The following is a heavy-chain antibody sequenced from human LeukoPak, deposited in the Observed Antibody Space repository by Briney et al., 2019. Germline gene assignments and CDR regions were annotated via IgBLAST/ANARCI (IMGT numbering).Heavy chain of an antibody. CDR1: GASVSSGDYH. Sequence: SETLSLTCTVSGASVSSGDYHWSWVRQAPGKGLEWIGHNQNPSYNPSLESRVVISIHTSRNQFSLTLNTVTAADTATYFYVTYFVNGGGRGHWGPGALVTVSS. V-gene: IGHV4-61*08. CDR3: VTYFVNGGGRGH. CDR2: HNQNP. J-gene: IGHJ4*02. D-gene: IGHD3-9*01.